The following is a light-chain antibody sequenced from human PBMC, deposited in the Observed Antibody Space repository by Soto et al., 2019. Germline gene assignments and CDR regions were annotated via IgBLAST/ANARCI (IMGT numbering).Light chain of an antibody. CDR1: SSNIGNNA. CDR3: AAWDDSLNGVV. J-gene: IGLJ2*01. V-gene: IGLV1-36*01. Sequence: QSVLTQPPSVSDAPRQRVTISCSGSSSNIGNNAVNWYQQLPGKAPKLLIYYDDLLPSGVSDRFFGSKSGTSASLAISGLQSEDEADYYCAAWDDSLNGVVFGGGTKLTVL. CDR2: YDD.